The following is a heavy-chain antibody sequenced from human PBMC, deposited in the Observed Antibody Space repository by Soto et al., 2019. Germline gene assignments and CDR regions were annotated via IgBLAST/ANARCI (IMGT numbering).Heavy chain of an antibody. CDR1: GGSVNRTSHY. Sequence: PSETLSLTCTVSGGSVNRTSHYWSWIRQPPGKGLDWIGYVYYSGSTNYNPSLKSRVTISVDTSKNQFSLKLSSVTAADTAVYYCARAYSYDASFDPWGQGTLVTVSS. CDR3: ARAYSYDASFDP. D-gene: IGHD3-3*01. CDR2: VYYSGST. V-gene: IGHV4-61*01. J-gene: IGHJ5*02.